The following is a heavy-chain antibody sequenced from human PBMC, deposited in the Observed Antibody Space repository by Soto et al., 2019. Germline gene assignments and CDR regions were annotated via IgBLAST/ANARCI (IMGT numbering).Heavy chain of an antibody. Sequence: GGSLRLSCAASGFTFSSYAMSWVRQAPGKGLEWVSAISGSGGSTYYADSVKGRFTISRDNSKNTLYLQMNSLRAEDTAVYYCAKDRFYYGSGSYNDYWGQGTLVTVSS. CDR1: GFTFSSYA. V-gene: IGHV3-23*01. J-gene: IGHJ4*02. D-gene: IGHD3-10*01. CDR3: AKDRFYYGSGSYNDY. CDR2: ISGSGGST.